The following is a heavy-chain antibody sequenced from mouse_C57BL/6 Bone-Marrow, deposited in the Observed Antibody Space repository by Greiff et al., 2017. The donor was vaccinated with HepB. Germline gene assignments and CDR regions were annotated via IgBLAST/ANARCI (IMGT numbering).Heavy chain of an antibody. D-gene: IGHD6-1*01. Sequence: VKLMESGAELARPGASVKLSCKASGYTFTSYGISWVKQRTGQGLEWIGEIYPRSGNTYYNEKFKGKATLTADKSSSTAYMELRSLTSEDSAVYFCARGDASLWYFDVWGTGTTVTVSS. CDR1: GYTFTSYG. V-gene: IGHV1-81*01. J-gene: IGHJ1*03. CDR2: IYPRSGNT. CDR3: ARGDASLWYFDV.